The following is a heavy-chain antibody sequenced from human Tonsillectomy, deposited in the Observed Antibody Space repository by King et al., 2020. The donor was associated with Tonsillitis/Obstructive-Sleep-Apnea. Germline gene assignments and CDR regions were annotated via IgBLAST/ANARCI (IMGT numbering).Heavy chain of an antibody. D-gene: IGHD3-22*01. CDR3: ARAILRDSSGYYFGGDDAFDI. CDR1: GGSISSYY. CDR2: IYYSGST. Sequence: QLQESGPGLVKPSETLSLTCTVSGGSISSYYWSWIRQPPGKGLEWIGYIYYSGSTNYNPSLKSRVTISVDTSTNQFSLKLSSVTAADTAGYYCARAILRDSSGYYFGGDDAFDIWGQGTMVTVSS. J-gene: IGHJ3*02. V-gene: IGHV4-59*01.